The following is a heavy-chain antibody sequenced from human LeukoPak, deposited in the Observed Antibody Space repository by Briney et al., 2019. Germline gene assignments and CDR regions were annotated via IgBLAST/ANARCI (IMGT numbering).Heavy chain of an antibody. D-gene: IGHD5/OR15-5a*01. J-gene: IGHJ4*02. CDR1: GDTLSELS. CDR3: AAGGVYSLLDH. CDR2: FDPEDGET. Sequence: ASVKVSCKVSGDTLSELSMHWVRQAPGKGLEWMGGFDPEDGETIYARKLQGRFTMTEDTSTDTAYMELRSLRSDDTAVYYCAAGGVYSLLDHWGQGTQVTVSS. V-gene: IGHV1-24*01.